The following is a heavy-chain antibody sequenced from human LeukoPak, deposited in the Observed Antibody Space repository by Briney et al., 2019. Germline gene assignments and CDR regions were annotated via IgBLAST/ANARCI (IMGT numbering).Heavy chain of an antibody. D-gene: IGHD3-3*01. V-gene: IGHV1-2*02. CDR3: ARVVRGDFWSGYWVDY. CDR2: ISPNSGGT. CDR1: GYTFTGYY. Sequence: ASVKVSCKASGYTFTGYYMHWVRQAPGQGLEWMGWISPNSGGTNYAQKFQGRVTMTRDTSISTAYMELSRLRSDDTAVYYCARVVRGDFWSGYWVDYWGQGTLVTVSS. J-gene: IGHJ4*02.